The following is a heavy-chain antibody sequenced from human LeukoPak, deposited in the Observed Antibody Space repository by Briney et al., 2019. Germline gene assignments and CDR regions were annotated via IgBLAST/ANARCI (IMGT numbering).Heavy chain of an antibody. CDR3: AVLGDYYDSSGYYPPGGDAFDI. Sequence: GRSLRLSCAASGFTFDDYAMHWVRQAPGKGLEWVSGICWNSGSIGYADSVKGRFTISRDNAKNSLYLQMNSLRAEDTALYYCAVLGDYYDSSGYYPPGGDAFDIWGQGTMVTVSS. J-gene: IGHJ3*02. CDR1: GFTFDDYA. V-gene: IGHV3-9*01. CDR2: ICWNSGSI. D-gene: IGHD3-22*01.